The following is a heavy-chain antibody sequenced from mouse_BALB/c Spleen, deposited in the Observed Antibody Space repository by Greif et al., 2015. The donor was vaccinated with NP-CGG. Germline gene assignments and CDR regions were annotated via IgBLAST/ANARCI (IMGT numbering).Heavy chain of an antibody. J-gene: IGHJ3*01. CDR3: APSMITTRGLAY. V-gene: IGHV14-1*02. D-gene: IGHD2-4*01. CDR2: IDPENGNT. Sequence: EVQLQQSGAELVRPGALVKLSCKASGFNIKDYYMHWVKQRPEQGLEWIGWIDPENGNTIYDPKFQGKASITADTSSNTAYLQLSSLTSEDTAVYYCAPSMITTRGLAYWGQGTLVTVSA. CDR1: GFNIKDYY.